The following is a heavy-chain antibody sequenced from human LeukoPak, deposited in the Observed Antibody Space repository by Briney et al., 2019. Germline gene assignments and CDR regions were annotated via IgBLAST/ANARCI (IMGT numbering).Heavy chain of an antibody. J-gene: IGHJ4*02. CDR2: IYPDDSNT. Sequence: GESLKISCQGSGYNFPIYWIGWVRQMPGQGLEWMGIIYPDDSNTIYGPSFQGQVTISADKSINTAYLAWSSLKASDTAMYYCARCSSTSCYRGGPYYFDYWGQGTLVTVSS. CDR1: GYNFPIYW. V-gene: IGHV5-51*01. CDR3: ARCSSTSCYRGGPYYFDY. D-gene: IGHD2-2*01.